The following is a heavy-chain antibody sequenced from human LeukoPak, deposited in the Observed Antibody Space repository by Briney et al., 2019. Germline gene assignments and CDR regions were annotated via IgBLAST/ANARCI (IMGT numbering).Heavy chain of an antibody. CDR1: GFTFSSYG. V-gene: IGHV3-33*01. CDR3: ASPVAAISLDY. J-gene: IGHJ4*02. D-gene: IGHD2-21*02. Sequence: PGGSLRLSCAASGFTFSSYGMHWVRQAPGKGLEWVAVIWYDGSNKYYADSVKGRFTISRDNSKNTLYLQMNSLRAEDTAVYYCASPVAAISLDYWGQGTLVTVSS. CDR2: IWYDGSNK.